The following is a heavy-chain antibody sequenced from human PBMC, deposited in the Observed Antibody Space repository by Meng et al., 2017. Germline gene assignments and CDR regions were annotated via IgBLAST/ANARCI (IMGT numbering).Heavy chain of an antibody. J-gene: IGHJ4*02. CDR1: GGSISSGSYY. D-gene: IGHD1-26*01. CDR3: ARDEVGGSYFDY. CDR2: IYTSGST. V-gene: IGHV4-61*02. Sequence: QVQLPESAPGLVKPSQTLSLTCTVSGGSISSGSYYWSWIRQPAGKGLEWIGRIYTSGSTNYNPSLKSRVTISVDTSKNQFSLKLSSVTAADTAVYYCARDEVGGSYFDYWGQGTLVTVSS.